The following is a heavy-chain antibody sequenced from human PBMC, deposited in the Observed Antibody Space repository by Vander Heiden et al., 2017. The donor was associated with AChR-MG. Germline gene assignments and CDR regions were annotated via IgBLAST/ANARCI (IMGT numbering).Heavy chain of an antibody. CDR1: GYTFTAYY. CDR2: LNPNSGVS. V-gene: IGHV1-2*06. Sequence: QVQLEQSGADVKKPGASVKVSCRASGYTFTAYYIHWVRQAPGKGLEWMGRLNPNSGVSIYAQKFQDRVAMTRDTSITTGNMELSRLRFDDTAVYYCAREAIVPAGIHSFDSWGQGTLITIS. CDR3: AREAIVPAGIHSFDS. D-gene: IGHD2-2*01. J-gene: IGHJ4*02.